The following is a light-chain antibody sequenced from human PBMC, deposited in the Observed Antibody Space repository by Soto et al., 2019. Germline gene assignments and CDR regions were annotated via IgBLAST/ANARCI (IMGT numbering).Light chain of an antibody. CDR2: EVS. Sequence: QSVLTQPASVSGSTGQSITISCTGTSSDVGGYNYVSWYQQHPGKAPKLMIYEVSNRPSGVSNRFSGSKSGNTASLTISGLQAEGEADYYCSSYTSSSTGVFGTGTKVTVL. V-gene: IGLV2-14*01. CDR3: SSYTSSSTGV. CDR1: SSDVGGYNY. J-gene: IGLJ1*01.